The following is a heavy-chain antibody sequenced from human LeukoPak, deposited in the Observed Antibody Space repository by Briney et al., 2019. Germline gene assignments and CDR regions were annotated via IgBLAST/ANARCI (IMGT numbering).Heavy chain of an antibody. Sequence: GGSLRLSCAASGFTFGTYGMHWVRQAPGKGLEWVAVIWYDGSNKYYADSVKGRFTISRDNSKNTLYLQMNSLRAEDTAVYYCAKDRPIWFGELGYFDYWGQGTLVTVSS. J-gene: IGHJ4*02. CDR1: GFTFGTYG. CDR3: AKDRPIWFGELGYFDY. V-gene: IGHV3-33*06. D-gene: IGHD3-10*01. CDR2: IWYDGSNK.